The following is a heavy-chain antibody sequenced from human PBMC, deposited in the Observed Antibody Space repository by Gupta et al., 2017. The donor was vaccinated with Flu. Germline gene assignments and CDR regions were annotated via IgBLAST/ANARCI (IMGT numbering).Heavy chain of an antibody. D-gene: IGHD5-18*01. CDR3: AREDRFGIQLWLRVSAFDY. J-gene: IGHJ4*02. CDR2: INSDGSST. Sequence: EVQLVESGGGLVQPGGSLRLSCAASGFTFSSYWMHWVRQAPGKGLVWVSRINSDGSSTSYADSVKGRFTISRDNAKNTLYLQMNSLRAEDTAVYYCAREDRFGIQLWLRVSAFDYWGQGTLVTVSS. V-gene: IGHV3-74*01. CDR1: GFTFSSYW.